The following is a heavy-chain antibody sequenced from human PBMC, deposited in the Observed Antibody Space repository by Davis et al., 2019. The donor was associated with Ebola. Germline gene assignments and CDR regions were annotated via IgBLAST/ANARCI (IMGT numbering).Heavy chain of an antibody. D-gene: IGHD5-24*01. Sequence: SVKVSCKASGYTFTGYYMHWVRQAPGQGLEWMGGIIPRFGTVDYAQKFQGRVTITADESTSISYMEMSSLRSEDTAVYYCATLIDADGYNRHWGQGTLVIVSS. CDR1: GYTFTGYY. J-gene: IGHJ4*02. V-gene: IGHV1-69*13. CDR2: IIPRFGTV. CDR3: ATLIDADGYNRH.